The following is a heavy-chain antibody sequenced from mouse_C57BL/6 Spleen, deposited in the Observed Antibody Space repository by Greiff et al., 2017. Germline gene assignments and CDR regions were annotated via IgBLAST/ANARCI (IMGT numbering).Heavy chain of an antibody. J-gene: IGHJ2*01. V-gene: IGHV5-17*01. CDR1: GFTFSDYG. CDR3: ARSGGVATMDFDD. Sequence: VQLKESGGGLVKPGGSLKLSCAASGFTFSDYGMHWVRQAPEKGLEWVAYISSGSSTIYYADTVKGRFTISRDNAKNTLFLQMTSLRSEDTAMYYCARSGGVATMDFDDWGQGTTLTVAS. D-gene: IGHD1-1*01. CDR2: ISSGSSTI.